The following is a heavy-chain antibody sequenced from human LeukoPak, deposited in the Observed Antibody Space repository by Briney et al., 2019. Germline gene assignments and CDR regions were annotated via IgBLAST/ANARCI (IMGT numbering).Heavy chain of an antibody. V-gene: IGHV4-39*07. J-gene: IGHJ3*02. CDR2: IYYSGST. D-gene: IGHD4-23*01. Sequence: SETLSLTCTVSGGSISSSSYYWGWIRQPPGKGLEWIGSIYYSGSTYYNPSLKSRVTISVDTSKNQFSLKLSSVTAADTAVYYCARPDYGGTDAFDIWGQGTMVTVSS. CDR3: ARPDYGGTDAFDI. CDR1: GGSISSSSYY.